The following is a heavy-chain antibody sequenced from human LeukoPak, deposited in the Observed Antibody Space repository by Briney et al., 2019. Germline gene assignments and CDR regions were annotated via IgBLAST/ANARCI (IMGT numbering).Heavy chain of an antibody. CDR2: INPSGGST. J-gene: IGHJ4*02. CDR1: GYTFTSYY. D-gene: IGHD3-10*01. CDR3: AREGDGSGSYYEYYFDY. Sequence: ASVKVSCKASGYTFTSYYMHWVRQAPGQGLEWMGIINPSGGSTSYAQKFQGRVIMTRDTSTSTVYMELSSLRSEDTAVYYCAREGDGSGSYYEYYFDYWGQGTLVTVSS. V-gene: IGHV1-46*01.